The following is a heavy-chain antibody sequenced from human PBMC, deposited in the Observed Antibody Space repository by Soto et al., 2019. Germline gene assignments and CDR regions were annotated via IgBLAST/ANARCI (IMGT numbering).Heavy chain of an antibody. J-gene: IGHJ4*02. V-gene: IGHV3-48*01. D-gene: IGHD3-22*01. CDR1: GFTFSNYA. Sequence: GGSLRLSCAASGFTFSNYAMSWVRQAPGKGLEWVSHITSRSDTIYYADSVKGRFTISRDNAETSLYLQMNSLRAEDTAVYYCARSSGHYRPFDSWGQGTLVTVSS. CDR2: ITSRSDTI. CDR3: ARSSGHYRPFDS.